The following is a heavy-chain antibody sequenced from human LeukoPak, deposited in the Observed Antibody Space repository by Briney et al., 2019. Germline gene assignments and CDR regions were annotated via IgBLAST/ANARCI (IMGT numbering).Heavy chain of an antibody. D-gene: IGHD5-24*01. CDR3: ATLHGYNKVGYYFDY. CDR2: INPNSGGT. V-gene: IGHV1-2*02. J-gene: IGHJ4*02. CDR1: GYTFTGYY. Sequence: ASVKVSCKASGYTFTGYYMHWVRQAPGQGLEWMGWINPNSGGTNYAQKFQGRVTMTRDTSISTAYMELSRLRSEDTAVYYCATLHGYNKVGYYFDYWGQGTLVTVPS.